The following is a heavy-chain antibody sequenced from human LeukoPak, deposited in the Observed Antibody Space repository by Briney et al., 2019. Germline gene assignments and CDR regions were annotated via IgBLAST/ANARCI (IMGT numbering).Heavy chain of an antibody. D-gene: IGHD3-16*02. CDR1: GYTFTGYY. J-gene: IGHJ3*02. V-gene: IGHV1-2*02. CDR2: INHNSGGT. CDR3: ARIALRRAFGLYHAFDI. Sequence: ASVKVSCKASGYTFTGYYMNWVRQAPGQGVEWMGWINHNSGGTNYAQKFQGRVTVTRDTSISTAYMELSRLTSDDTAVYYCARIALRRAFGLYHAFDIWGQGTMVTVSS.